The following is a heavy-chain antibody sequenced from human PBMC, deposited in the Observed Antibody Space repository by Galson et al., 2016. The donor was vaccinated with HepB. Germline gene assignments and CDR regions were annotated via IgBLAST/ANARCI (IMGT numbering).Heavy chain of an antibody. CDR1: GFTFSSYA. D-gene: IGHD2-15*01. J-gene: IGHJ4*02. CDR3: AKARAGGSCSDY. Sequence: SLRLSCAASGFTFSSYAMHWVRQAPGKGLEWVAVISYDGSNKYYADSVKGRFTISRDNSKNTLYLQMNSLRAEDTAVYYCAKARAGGSCSDYWGQGTLVTVSS. V-gene: IGHV3-30*18. CDR2: ISYDGSNK.